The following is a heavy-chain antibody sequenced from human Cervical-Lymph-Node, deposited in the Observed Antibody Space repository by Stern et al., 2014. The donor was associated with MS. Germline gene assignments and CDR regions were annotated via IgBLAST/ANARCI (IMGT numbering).Heavy chain of an antibody. D-gene: IGHD6-13*01. V-gene: IGHV1-69*17. CDR3: ARGQQLVNGMDV. CDR1: GGTFSSYA. Sequence: QVQLVQSGAEVKKPGSSVTVSCTTSGGTFSSYAIRWVRQAPGQGLEWIGGIIPIVGIPNYAQKFQGRVTIIADRSTSTAYMELSSLISEDTAIEYCARGQQLVNGMDVWGQGTTVTVSS. J-gene: IGHJ6*02. CDR2: IIPIVGIP.